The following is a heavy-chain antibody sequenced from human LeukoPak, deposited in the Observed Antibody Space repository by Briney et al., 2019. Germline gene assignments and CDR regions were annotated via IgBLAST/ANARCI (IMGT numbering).Heavy chain of an antibody. CDR2: MHNTMST. J-gene: IGHJ5*02. CDR1: GGSISTSDNY. Sequence: SETLSLTCIVSGGSISTSDNYWGWIRQPPGKGLEWIGSMHNTMSTYYNPSLKSRVTMSIDRSTNKFSLKLSSVTVADTAVYYCARDARDGSGTYPRIFDRWGQGTLVTVSS. V-gene: IGHV4-39*07. CDR3: ARDARDGSGTYPRIFDR. D-gene: IGHD3-22*01.